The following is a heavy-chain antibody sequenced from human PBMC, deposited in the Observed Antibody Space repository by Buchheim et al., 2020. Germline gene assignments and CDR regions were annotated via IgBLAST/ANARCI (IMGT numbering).Heavy chain of an antibody. V-gene: IGHV3-23*01. CDR2: ISGSGGST. Sequence: EVQLLESGGGLVQPGGSLRLSCAASGFTFSSYAMSWVRQAPGKGLEWVSAISGSGGSTYYADSVKGRFTISRDNSKNTLYLQMNSLRAEDTAVYYCAKDFGLGDGYNYHTKNAEYFQHWGQGTL. J-gene: IGHJ1*01. D-gene: IGHD5-24*01. CDR3: AKDFGLGDGYNYHTKNAEYFQH. CDR1: GFTFSSYA.